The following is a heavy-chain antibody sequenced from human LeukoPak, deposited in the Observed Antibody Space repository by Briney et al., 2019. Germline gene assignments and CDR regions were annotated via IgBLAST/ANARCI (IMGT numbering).Heavy chain of an antibody. Sequence: SETLSLTCTVSGGSISSSSYYRGWIRQPPGKGLEWIGSIYYSGSTYYNPSLKSRVTISVDTSKNQFSLKLSSVTAADTTVYYCARGTRGSYYSFGTWGQGTLVTVSS. CDR3: ARGTRGSYYSFGT. V-gene: IGHV4-39*01. CDR2: IYYSGST. D-gene: IGHD1-26*01. J-gene: IGHJ5*02. CDR1: GGSISSSSYY.